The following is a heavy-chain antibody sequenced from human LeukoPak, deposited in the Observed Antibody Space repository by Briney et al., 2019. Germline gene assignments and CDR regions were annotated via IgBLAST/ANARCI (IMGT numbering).Heavy chain of an antibody. V-gene: IGHV3-21*01. CDR3: VRRGGRRYYDILTGYSQRGEFDY. D-gene: IGHD3-9*01. CDR2: ISSSSSYI. J-gene: IGHJ4*02. Sequence: GGSLRLSCAASGFTFSSYSMNWVRQAPGKGLEWVSSISSSSSYIYYADSVKGRFTISRDNAKNSLYLQMNSLRAEDTAVYYCVRRGGRRYYDILTGYSQRGEFDYWGQGTLVTVSS. CDR1: GFTFSSYS.